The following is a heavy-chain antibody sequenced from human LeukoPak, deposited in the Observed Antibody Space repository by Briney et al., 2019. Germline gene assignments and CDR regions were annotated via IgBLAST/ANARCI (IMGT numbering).Heavy chain of an antibody. CDR2: ISYDGSNK. V-gene: IGHV3-30*01. D-gene: IGHD3-22*01. Sequence: GGSLRLSCAASGFTFSSYAMHWVRQAPGKGLEWVAVISYDGSNKYHADSVKGRFTISRDNSKNTLYLQMNSLRAEDTAVYYCARDPYYYDSSGYYQTAWYYFDYWGQGTLVTVSS. CDR3: ARDPYYYDSSGYYQTAWYYFDY. J-gene: IGHJ4*02. CDR1: GFTFSSYA.